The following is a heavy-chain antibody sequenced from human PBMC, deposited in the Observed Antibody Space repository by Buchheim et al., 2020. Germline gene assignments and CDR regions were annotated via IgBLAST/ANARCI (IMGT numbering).Heavy chain of an antibody. CDR2: IKQDGGEK. D-gene: IGHD3-9*01. J-gene: IGHJ4*02. Sequence: EVQLVESGGGSVQPGGSLRLSCAASGMTFSGSWMSWVRQAPGKGLEWVAYIKQDGGEKTYVDSVRGRFTISRDNAKNSLYLQMNSLRAEDTAVYYCARAATGYFFDYWGQGTL. V-gene: IGHV3-7*01. CDR1: GMTFSGSW. CDR3: ARAATGYFFDY.